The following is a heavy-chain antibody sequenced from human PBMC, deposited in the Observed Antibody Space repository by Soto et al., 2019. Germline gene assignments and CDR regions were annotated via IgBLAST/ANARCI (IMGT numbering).Heavy chain of an antibody. CDR1: GFTFSSDA. Sequence: WGSLRLSCSASGFTFSSDAMSWFRQAPGKGLEWVSAISGSGGSTYYADSVKGRFTISRDNSKNTLYLQMNSLRAEDTAVYYCAKDYDTAMVRGGEYLSGYFDYWGQGTLVTVSS. CDR3: AKDYDTAMVRGGEYLSGYFDY. J-gene: IGHJ4*02. CDR2: ISGSGGST. V-gene: IGHV3-23*01. D-gene: IGHD5-18*01.